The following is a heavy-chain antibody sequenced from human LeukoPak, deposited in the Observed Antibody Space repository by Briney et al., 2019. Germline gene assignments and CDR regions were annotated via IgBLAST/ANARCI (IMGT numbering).Heavy chain of an antibody. V-gene: IGHV3-30-3*02. CDR1: GFTFSSYA. Sequence: GGSLRLSCAASGFTFSSYAMHWVRQAPGKGLEWVAVISYDGSNKYYADSVKGRFTISRDNSKNTLYLQMNSLRAEDTAPYYCAKSVAIYFYYGLDVWGQGTTVTVSS. CDR2: ISYDGSNK. CDR3: AKSVAIYFYYGLDV. J-gene: IGHJ6*02. D-gene: IGHD3-3*01.